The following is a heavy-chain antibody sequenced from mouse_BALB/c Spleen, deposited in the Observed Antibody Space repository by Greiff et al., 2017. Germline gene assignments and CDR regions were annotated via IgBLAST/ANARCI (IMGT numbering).Heavy chain of an antibody. D-gene: IGHD2-1*01. J-gene: IGHJ2*01. V-gene: IGHV5-12-1*01. CDR2: ISSGGGST. CDR3: ARRGKYGNYDFDY. CDR1: GFAFSSYD. Sequence: EVHLVESGGGLVKPGGSLKLSCAASGFAFSSYDMSWVRQTPEKRLEWVAYISSGGGSTYYPDTVKGRFTISRDNAKNTLYLQMSSLKSEDTAMYYCARRGKYGNYDFDYWGQGTTLTVSS.